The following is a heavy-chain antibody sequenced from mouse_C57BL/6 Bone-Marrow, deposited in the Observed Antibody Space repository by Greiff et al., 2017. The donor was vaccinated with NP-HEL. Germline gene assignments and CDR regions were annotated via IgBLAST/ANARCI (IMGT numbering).Heavy chain of an antibody. J-gene: IGHJ3*01. V-gene: IGHV5-9-1*02. Sequence: EVKVVESGEGLVKPGGSLKLSCAASGFTFSSYAMSWVRQTPEKRLEWVAYISSGGDYIYYAETVKGRFTISRYKARNTLYMQMNSLKSEDTAMYYCTRGEDDYDGFAYWGQGTLVTVSA. CDR1: GFTFSSYA. D-gene: IGHD2-4*01. CDR2: ISSGGDYI. CDR3: TRGEDDYDGFAY.